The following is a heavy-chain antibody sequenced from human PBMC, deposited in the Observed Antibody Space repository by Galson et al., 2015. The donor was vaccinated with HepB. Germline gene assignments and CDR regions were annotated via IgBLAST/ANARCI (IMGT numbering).Heavy chain of an antibody. CDR2: IRSKAYGGTT. J-gene: IGHJ6*02. D-gene: IGHD3-10*01. CDR1: GFTFGDYA. Sequence: SLRLSCAASGFTFGDYAMSWFRQAPGKGLEWVGFIRSKAYGGTTEYAASVKGRFTISRDDSKSIAYLQMNSLKTEDTAVYYCTRDIIWFGELQYYYYGMDVWGQGTTVTVSS. V-gene: IGHV3-49*03. CDR3: TRDIIWFGELQYYYYGMDV.